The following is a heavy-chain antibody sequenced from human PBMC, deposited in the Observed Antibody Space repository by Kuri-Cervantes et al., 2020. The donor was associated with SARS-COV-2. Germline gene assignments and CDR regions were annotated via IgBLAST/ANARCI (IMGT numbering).Heavy chain of an antibody. Sequence: SVKVSCKASGGTFSSYAISWVRQAPGQGLEWMGGIIPIFGTANYAQKFQGRVTITADKSTSTAYMELSSLRSEDTAVYYCVVSVPGDSSGYLRPDAFDIWGQGTMVTVSS. V-gene: IGHV1-69*06. J-gene: IGHJ3*02. D-gene: IGHD3-22*01. CDR2: IIPIFGTA. CDR1: GGTFSSYA. CDR3: VVSVPGDSSGYLRPDAFDI.